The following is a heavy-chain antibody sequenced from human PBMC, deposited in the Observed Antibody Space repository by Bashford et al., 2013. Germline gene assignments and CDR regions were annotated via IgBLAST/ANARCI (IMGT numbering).Heavy chain of an antibody. CDR2: ISGSDGGT. V-gene: IGHV3-23*01. Sequence: GGPVRLSCAASGFTFSSYAMSWVRQAPGKGLEWVSSISGSDGGTFYADSVKGRFTISRDNSKNTLYLQMNSLRAEDTAVYYCARGLLRLWGDAFDIWGQGTMVTVSS. CDR3: ARGLLRLWGDAFDI. D-gene: IGHD3-22*01. CDR1: GFTFSSYA. J-gene: IGHJ3*02.